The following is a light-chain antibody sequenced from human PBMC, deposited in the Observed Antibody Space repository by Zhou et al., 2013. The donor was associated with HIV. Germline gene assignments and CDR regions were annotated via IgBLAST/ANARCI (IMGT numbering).Light chain of an antibody. Sequence: DIQMTQSPSSLSASVGDRVTITCRASQSISRYLNWYQQKPGKAPKLLIYDASSVQSGVPSRFTGSGSGTDFTLTISSLQPEDFATYYCQQYKGHSRTFGQGTKVEIK. J-gene: IGKJ1*01. V-gene: IGKV1-39*01. CDR2: DAS. CDR1: QSISRY. CDR3: QQYKGHSRT.